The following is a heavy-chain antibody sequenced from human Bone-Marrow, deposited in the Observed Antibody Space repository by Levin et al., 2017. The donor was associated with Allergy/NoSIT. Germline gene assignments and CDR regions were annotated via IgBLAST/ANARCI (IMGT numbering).Heavy chain of an antibody. CDR3: AKEESSNYYPRTFDC. V-gene: IGHV3-23*01. Sequence: GGSLRLSCETSGFTFGNYAMAWVRQAPGKGLEWVSGISGNSVATSYADSVKGRFTVSRDNSKDILYLQMNSLRAEDTALYYCAKEESSNYYPRTFDCWGQGTLVTVSS. D-gene: IGHD3-22*01. CDR2: ISGNSVAT. CDR1: GFTFGNYA. J-gene: IGHJ4*02.